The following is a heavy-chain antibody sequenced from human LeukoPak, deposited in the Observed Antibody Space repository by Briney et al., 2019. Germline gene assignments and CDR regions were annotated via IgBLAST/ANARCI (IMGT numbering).Heavy chain of an antibody. V-gene: IGHV1-69*13. CDR2: IIPIFGTA. Sequence: EASVKVSCKASGGTFSSYAISWVRQPPGQGLEWMGGIIPIFGTANYAQKFQGRVTITADESTSTAYMELSSLRSEDTAVYYCARACGGDCGDAFDIWGQGTMVTVSS. J-gene: IGHJ3*02. CDR3: ARACGGDCGDAFDI. D-gene: IGHD2-21*02. CDR1: GGTFSSYA.